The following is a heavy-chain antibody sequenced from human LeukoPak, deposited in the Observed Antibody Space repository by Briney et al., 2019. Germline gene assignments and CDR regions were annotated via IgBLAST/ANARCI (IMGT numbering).Heavy chain of an antibody. Sequence: PGGSLRLSCAVSGFIFSSYSMNWVRQAPGKGLEWVSSISSSSSYIYYADSVKGRFTISRDNAKNSLYLQMNSLRAEDTALYYCARSIPPHSYALDYWGQGTLVTVSS. D-gene: IGHD5-18*01. CDR3: ARSIPPHSYALDY. J-gene: IGHJ4*02. CDR1: GFIFSSYS. CDR2: ISSSSSYI. V-gene: IGHV3-21*04.